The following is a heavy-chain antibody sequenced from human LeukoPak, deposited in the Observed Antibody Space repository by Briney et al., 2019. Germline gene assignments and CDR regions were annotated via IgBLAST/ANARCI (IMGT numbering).Heavy chain of an antibody. Sequence: ASVTVSCKASGYTFTGYYMHWVRQAPGQGLEWVGWINPNSGGTNYAQKFQGRVTMTRDTSISTAYMELSRLRSDDTAVYCCARVFMSSAPVTRKYYYYGMDVWGQGTTVTVSS. D-gene: IGHD4-23*01. CDR2: INPNSGGT. CDR3: ARVFMSSAPVTRKYYYYGMDV. V-gene: IGHV1-2*02. J-gene: IGHJ6*02. CDR1: GYTFTGYY.